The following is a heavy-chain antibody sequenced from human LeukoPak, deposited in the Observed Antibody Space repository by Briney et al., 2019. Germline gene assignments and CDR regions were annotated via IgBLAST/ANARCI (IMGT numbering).Heavy chain of an antibody. J-gene: IGHJ5*02. Sequence: PSETLSLTCSVSGVSISSGGFYWSWLRQLPGQGLVWIVYIYYTGTTYYNPSLRTRVMISVDTSKNQFSLKVNSVTASDTAVYYCSTSDDSSGYLTSFDPWGQGTLVTVSS. CDR1: GVSISSGGFY. CDR3: STSDDSSGYLTSFDP. D-gene: IGHD3-22*01. CDR2: IYYTGTT. V-gene: IGHV4-31*03.